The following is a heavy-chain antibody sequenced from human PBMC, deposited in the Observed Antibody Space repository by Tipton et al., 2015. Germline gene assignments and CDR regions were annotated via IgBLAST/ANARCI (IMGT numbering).Heavy chain of an antibody. D-gene: IGHD3-16*01. J-gene: IGHJ4*02. CDR3: ARDGGLGRYFDY. CDR2: ISSSSSYI. Sequence: GSLRLSCAASGFTFRNHGMHWFRQAPGKGLEWVSSISSSSSYIYYADSVKGRFTISRDNAKNSLYLQMNSLRAEDTAVYYCARDGGLGRYFDYWGQGTLVTVSS. CDR1: GFTFRNHG. V-gene: IGHV3-21*01.